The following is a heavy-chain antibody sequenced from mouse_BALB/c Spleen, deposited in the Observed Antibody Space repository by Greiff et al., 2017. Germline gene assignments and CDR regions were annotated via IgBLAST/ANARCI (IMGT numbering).Heavy chain of an antibody. CDR1: GFTFTDYY. CDR2: IRNKANGYTT. J-gene: IGHJ1*01. CDR3: ARETGGDYWYFDV. Sequence: EVQGVESGGGLVQPGGSLRLSCATSGFTFTDYYMSWVRQPPGKALEWLGFIRNKANGYTTEYSASVKGRFTISRDNSQSILYLQMNTLRAEDSATYYCARETGGDYWYFDVWGAGTTVTVSS. V-gene: IGHV7-3*02. D-gene: IGHD4-1*01.